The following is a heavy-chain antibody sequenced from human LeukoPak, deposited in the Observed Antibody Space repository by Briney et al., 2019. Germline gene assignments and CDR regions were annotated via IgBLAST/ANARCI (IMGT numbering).Heavy chain of an antibody. Sequence: SETLSLTCGVYGGSFSDYYWSWIRQPPGKGLEWIGEINHSGSTNYNPSLKSRVTISVDTSKNQFSLKVNSVTAADTAVYYCAREEYGDYVGYWGQGTLVTVAS. CDR2: INHSGST. V-gene: IGHV4-34*01. J-gene: IGHJ4*02. CDR1: GGSFSDYY. CDR3: AREEYGDYVGY. D-gene: IGHD4-17*01.